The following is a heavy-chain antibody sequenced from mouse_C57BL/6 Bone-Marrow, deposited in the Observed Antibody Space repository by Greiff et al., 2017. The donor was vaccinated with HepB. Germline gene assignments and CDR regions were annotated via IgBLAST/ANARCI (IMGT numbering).Heavy chain of an antibody. CDR2: IDPNSGGT. J-gene: IGHJ2*01. V-gene: IGHV1-72*01. CDR3: ARGGSGYDAREGYYVDY. D-gene: IGHD2-14*01. Sequence: VQLQQPGAELVKPGASVKLSCKASGYTFTSYWMHWVKQRPGRGLEWIGRIDPNSGGTTYNEKFKSKATLTVDKPSSTAYMQLSSLTAEDSAVYYCARGGSGYDAREGYYVDYWGQGTTLTVSS. CDR1: GYTFTSYW.